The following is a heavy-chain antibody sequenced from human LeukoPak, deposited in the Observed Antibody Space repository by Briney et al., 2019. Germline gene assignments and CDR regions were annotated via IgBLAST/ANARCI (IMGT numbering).Heavy chain of an antibody. V-gene: IGHV4-59*08. J-gene: IGHJ4*02. CDR1: GGSLSSYY. Sequence: SETLSLTCAVSGGSLSSYYWSWIRQPPGKGLEWIGHIYYSGSTNYNPSLKSRVAISVDTSKNQFSLKLSSVTAADTAVYYCARLNWNYYFDYWGQGTLVTVSS. D-gene: IGHD1-1*01. CDR2: IYYSGST. CDR3: ARLNWNYYFDY.